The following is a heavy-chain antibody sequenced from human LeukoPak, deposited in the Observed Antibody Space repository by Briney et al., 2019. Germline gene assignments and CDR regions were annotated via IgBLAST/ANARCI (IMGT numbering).Heavy chain of an antibody. Sequence: SETLSLTCAVYGGSFSGYYWSWIRQPPEKGLEWIGEIKHSGSTYYNPSLKSRVTISVDTSKNQFSLKLSSVTAADTAVYYCATYDSSGYSYWGQGTLVTVSS. J-gene: IGHJ4*02. CDR3: ATYDSSGYSY. V-gene: IGHV4-34*01. D-gene: IGHD3-22*01. CDR1: GGSFSGYY. CDR2: IKHSGST.